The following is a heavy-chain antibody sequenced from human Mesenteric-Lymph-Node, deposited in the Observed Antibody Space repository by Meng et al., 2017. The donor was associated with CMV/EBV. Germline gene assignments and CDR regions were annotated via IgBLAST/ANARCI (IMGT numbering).Heavy chain of an antibody. CDR1: GFTFSSYA. V-gene: IGHV3-30-3*01. CDR2: ISYDGSNK. Sequence: GESLKISCAASGFTFSSYAMHWVRQAPGKGLEWVAVISYDGSNKYYADSVKGRFTISRDNSKNTLYLQMNSLRAEDTAVYYCAKGITMNESLTLRHWGQGTLVTVSS. CDR3: AKGITMNESLTLRH. J-gene: IGHJ4*02. D-gene: IGHD3-22*01.